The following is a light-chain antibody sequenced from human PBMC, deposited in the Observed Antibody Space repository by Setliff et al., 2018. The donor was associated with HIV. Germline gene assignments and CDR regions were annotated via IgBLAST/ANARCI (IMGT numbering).Light chain of an antibody. J-gene: IGLJ1*01. V-gene: IGLV2-14*03. CDR3: SSYTSSSTLV. CDR2: DVS. Sequence: QSVLTQPASVTGSPGQSITISCSGSSSDVGGYNHVSWYQQHPGKAPKVMSYDVSNRPLGVSNRFSGSKSDNTASLTISGLQAEDEADYYCSSYTSSSTLVFGTGTKVTVL. CDR1: SSDVGGYNH.